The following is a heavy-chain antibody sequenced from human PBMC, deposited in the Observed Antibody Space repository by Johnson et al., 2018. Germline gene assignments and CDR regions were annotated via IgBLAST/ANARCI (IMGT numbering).Heavy chain of an antibody. CDR1: GFTFSKFG. J-gene: IGHJ6*02. CDR2: ITGSGGST. Sequence: VQLVESGGGLVQPGGSLRLSCAASGFTFSKFGMSWVRQVPGKGLQCVSAITGSGGSTYYAASVKARFPISRDNSKNTLYWEMNSLRAEDTAVYYCAKDSSSPLVRGPLDVWGQGTTVLVSS. D-gene: IGHD3-10*01. V-gene: IGHV3-23*04. CDR3: AKDSSSPLVRGPLDV.